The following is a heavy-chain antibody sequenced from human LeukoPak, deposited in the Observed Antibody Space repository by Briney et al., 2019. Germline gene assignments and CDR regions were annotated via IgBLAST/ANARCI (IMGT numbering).Heavy chain of an antibody. CDR1: GFFFSEYY. Sequence: GGSLRLSCAASGFFFSEYYMGWIRQAPGKGLEWVSYISPSGSTTYSSDSVRGRFTISRDNAKNSLNLQMNSLRAEDTAVYYCARAGRAYDAFDIWGQGTMVTVSS. CDR2: ISPSGSTT. J-gene: IGHJ3*02. CDR3: ARAGRAYDAFDI. V-gene: IGHV3-11*01.